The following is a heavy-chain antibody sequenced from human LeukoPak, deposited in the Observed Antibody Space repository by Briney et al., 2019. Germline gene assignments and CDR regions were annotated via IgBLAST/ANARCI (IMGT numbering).Heavy chain of an antibody. CDR1: GFTVSSNY. D-gene: IGHD6-13*01. V-gene: IGHV3-53*01. Sequence: PGGSLRLSCAASGFTVSSNYMSWVRQAPGKGLEWVSVIYSGGSTYYADSVKGRFTISRDNSKNTLYLQMNSLRAEVTAVYYCATLGYSSSWSFDYWGQGTLVTVSS. CDR2: IYSGGST. CDR3: ATLGYSSSWSFDY. J-gene: IGHJ4*02.